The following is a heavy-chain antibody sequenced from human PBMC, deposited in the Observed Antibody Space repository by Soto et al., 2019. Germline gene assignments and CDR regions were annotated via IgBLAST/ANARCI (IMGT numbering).Heavy chain of an antibody. Sequence: ASVKVSCKASGYTFTGYYMHWVRQAPGQGLERMGWISAYNGNTNYAQKLQGRVTMTTDTSTSTAYMELRSLRSDDTAVYYCARADIWQWPSYWYFDLWGRGTLVTVSS. D-gene: IGHD6-19*01. V-gene: IGHV1-18*04. J-gene: IGHJ2*01. CDR2: ISAYNGNT. CDR1: GYTFTGYY. CDR3: ARADIWQWPSYWYFDL.